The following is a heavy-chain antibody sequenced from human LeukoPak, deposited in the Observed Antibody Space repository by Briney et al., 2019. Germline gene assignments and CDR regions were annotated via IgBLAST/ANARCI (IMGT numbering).Heavy chain of an antibody. D-gene: IGHD2-21*01. CDR1: GYTFTSYG. CDR2: ISAYNGNT. V-gene: IGHV1-18*01. Sequence: GASVKVSCKASGYTFTSYGISWVRQAPGQGLEWMGWISAYNGNTNYAQKLQGRVTMTTDTSTSTAYMELRSLRSDDTAVYYCARDLPVSPLGHFYSPYSVWGQGTLVTVSS. J-gene: IGHJ4*02. CDR3: ARDLPVSPLGHFYSPYSV.